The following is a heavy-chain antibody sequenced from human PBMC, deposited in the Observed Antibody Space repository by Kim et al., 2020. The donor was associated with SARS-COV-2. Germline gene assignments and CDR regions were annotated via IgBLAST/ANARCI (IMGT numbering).Heavy chain of an antibody. CDR3: AIGLPYYYDSSGYFDY. J-gene: IGHJ4*02. V-gene: IGHV3-48*03. D-gene: IGHD3-22*01. Sequence: SVKGRFTISRDNAKNSLYLQMNSLRAEDTAVYYCAIGLPYYYDSSGYFDYWGQGTLVTVSS.